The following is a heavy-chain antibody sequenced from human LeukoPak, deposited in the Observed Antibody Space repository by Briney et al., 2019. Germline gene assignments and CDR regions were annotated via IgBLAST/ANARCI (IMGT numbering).Heavy chain of an antibody. V-gene: IGHV4-34*01. D-gene: IGHD6-13*01. CDR3: ARGGIAAAGVAYYYYYGMDV. J-gene: IGHJ6*02. CDR1: GGSFSGYY. CDR2: INHSGST. Sequence: PSETLSLTCAVYGGSFSGYYWSWIRQPPGKGLEWIGEINHSGSTNYNPSLKSRVTISVDTSKNQFSLRLSSVTAADTAVYYCARGGIAAAGVAYYYYYGMDVWGQGTTVTVSS.